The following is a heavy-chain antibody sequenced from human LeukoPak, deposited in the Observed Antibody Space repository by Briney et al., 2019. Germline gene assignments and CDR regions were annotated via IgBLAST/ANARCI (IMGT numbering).Heavy chain of an antibody. Sequence: SETLSLTCTVSGDSISSGVYYWSWIHQYPGRGLEWIGYIFYSGNAYYNPSLKSRATMSVDTSKNRFSLRLRSVTAADAAIYYCARENSGSYLRKWFDPWGQGSLVTVSS. D-gene: IGHD1-26*01. V-gene: IGHV4-31*03. CDR2: IFYSGNA. CDR3: ARENSGSYLRKWFDP. CDR1: GDSISSGVYY. J-gene: IGHJ5*02.